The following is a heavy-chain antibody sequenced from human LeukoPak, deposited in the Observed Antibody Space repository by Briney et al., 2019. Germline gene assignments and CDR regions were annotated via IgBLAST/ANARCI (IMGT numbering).Heavy chain of an antibody. CDR2: IYHSGST. CDR1: GYSISSGYY. Sequence: PSETLSLTCTVSGYSISSGYYWGWIRQPPGKGLEWIGSIYHSGSTYYNPSLKSRVTISVDTSKNQFSLKLSSVTAADTAVYYCARESGDRAYYYGSGSTDYWGQGTLVTVSS. D-gene: IGHD3-10*01. CDR3: ARESGDRAYYYGSGSTDY. V-gene: IGHV4-38-2*02. J-gene: IGHJ4*02.